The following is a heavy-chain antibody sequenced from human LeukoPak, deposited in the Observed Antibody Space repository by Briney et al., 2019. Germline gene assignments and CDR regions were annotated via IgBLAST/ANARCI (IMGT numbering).Heavy chain of an antibody. D-gene: IGHD6-13*01. CDR1: GFTFSSYS. J-gene: IGHJ4*02. CDR2: ISGSVGST. Sequence: PGGSLRLSCAASGFTFSSYSMSWVRQAPGKGLEWVSSISGSVGSTYYADSVKGRFTISRDNSKNTLYLQMNSLRAEDTAVYYCAKDWVFSAVIAAAGTGPFDYWGQGTLVTVSS. CDR3: AKDWVFSAVIAAAGTGPFDY. V-gene: IGHV3-23*01.